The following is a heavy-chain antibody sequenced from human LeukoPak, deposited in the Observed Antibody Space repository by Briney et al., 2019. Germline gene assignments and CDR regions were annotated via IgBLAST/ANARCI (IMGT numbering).Heavy chain of an antibody. Sequence: SQTLSLTCTVSGGSISSGDYYWSWIRQPPGKGLEWIGYIYYSGSTNYNPSLKSRVTISVDTSKNQFSLKLSSVTAADTAVYYCARTGPYAGDPIPTLDAFDIWGQGTMVTVSS. CDR1: GGSISSGDYY. V-gene: IGHV4-61*08. CDR3: ARTGPYAGDPIPTLDAFDI. J-gene: IGHJ3*02. D-gene: IGHD7-27*01. CDR2: IYYSGST.